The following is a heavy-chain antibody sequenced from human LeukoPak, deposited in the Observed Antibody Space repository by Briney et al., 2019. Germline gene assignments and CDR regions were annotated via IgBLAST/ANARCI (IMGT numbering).Heavy chain of an antibody. Sequence: SETLSLTCTVSGGSISSGDYYWSWIRQPPGKGLEWIGYIYYSGSTYYNPSLKSRVTISVDTSKNQFSLKLSSVTAADTAVYYCARGRGVPFDWLDYWGQGTLVTVSS. CDR2: IYYSGST. V-gene: IGHV4-30-4*01. CDR3: ARGRGVPFDWLDY. D-gene: IGHD3-9*01. J-gene: IGHJ4*02. CDR1: GGSISSGDYY.